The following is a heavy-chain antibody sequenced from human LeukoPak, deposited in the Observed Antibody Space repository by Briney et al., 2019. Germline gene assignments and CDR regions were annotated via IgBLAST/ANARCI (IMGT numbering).Heavy chain of an antibody. Sequence: SGGSLRLSCAASGFTLSSYAMHWVRQAPGKGLEWVAVISYDGSNKYYADSVKGRFTISRDNSKNTLYLQMNSLRAEDTAVYYCARVSGARNYYGSGSSYYGMDVWGQGTTVTVSS. CDR2: ISYDGSNK. CDR3: ARVSGARNYYGSGSSYYGMDV. CDR1: GFTLSSYA. J-gene: IGHJ6*02. V-gene: IGHV3-30-3*01. D-gene: IGHD3-10*01.